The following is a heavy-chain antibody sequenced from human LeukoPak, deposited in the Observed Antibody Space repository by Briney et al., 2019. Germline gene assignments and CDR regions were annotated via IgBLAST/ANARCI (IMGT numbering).Heavy chain of an antibody. Sequence: GGSLRLSCAASGFTFGSYAMSWVRQTPGKNLEWVSIITNGGGTTYYADSVRARFTISRDNSKNMLYLQMNSLRAEDTAVYYCVKLSSGSGSKFGFDSWGQGTLVTVSS. CDR3: VKLSSGSGSKFGFDS. V-gene: IGHV3-23*01. J-gene: IGHJ4*02. CDR1: GFTFGSYA. D-gene: IGHD6-19*01. CDR2: ITNGGGTT.